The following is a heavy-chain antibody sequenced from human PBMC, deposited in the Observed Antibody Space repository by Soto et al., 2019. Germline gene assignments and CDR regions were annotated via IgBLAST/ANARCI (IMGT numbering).Heavy chain of an antibody. Sequence: GGSLRLSCAVSGFTFSTYDMTWVRQAPGKGLEWVSGISGSGGSTYYADSVKGRFTISRDNSKNTLYLQMNSLRAEDTAVYYCARSQGYCSGGCCYVFDYWGQGTLVTVS. V-gene: IGHV3-23*01. J-gene: IGHJ4*02. D-gene: IGHD2-15*01. CDR1: GFTFSTYD. CDR2: ISGSGGST. CDR3: ARSQGYCSGGCCYVFDY.